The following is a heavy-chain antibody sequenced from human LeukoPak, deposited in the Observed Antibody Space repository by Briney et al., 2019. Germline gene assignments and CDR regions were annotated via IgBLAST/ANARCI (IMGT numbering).Heavy chain of an antibody. CDR1: GYTFTGYY. CDR3: ARGGYDFQTHLRGFYYYMDV. Sequence: ASVKVSCKASGYTFTGYYMHWVRQAPGQGLEWMGWINPNSGGTNYAQKFQGRVTMTRDTSISTAYMELSRLRSDDTAVYYCARGGYDFQTHLRGFYYYMDVWGKGTTVTVSS. D-gene: IGHD3-3*01. J-gene: IGHJ6*03. V-gene: IGHV1-2*02. CDR2: INPNSGGT.